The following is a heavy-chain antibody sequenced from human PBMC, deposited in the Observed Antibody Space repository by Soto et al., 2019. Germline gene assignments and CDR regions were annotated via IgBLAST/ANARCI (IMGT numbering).Heavy chain of an antibody. CDR1: GNSVSSSSAA. CDR3: ATEAGCNSRGGNWFDP. J-gene: IGHJ5*02. V-gene: IGHV6-1*01. Sequence: SQTLSLTCAISGNSVSSSSAAWHWIRQSPSKGLEWLGRTYYRSKWYNEYGVSVRSRITINPDTSKNQFSLHLNSVTPEDTAMYYCATEAGCNSRGGNWFDPRGQGTLVTVSS. CDR2: TYYRSKWYN. D-gene: IGHD6-13*01.